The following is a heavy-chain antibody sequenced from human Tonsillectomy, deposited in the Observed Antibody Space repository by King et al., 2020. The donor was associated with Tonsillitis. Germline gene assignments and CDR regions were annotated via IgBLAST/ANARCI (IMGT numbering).Heavy chain of an antibody. Sequence: VQLVESGGGLVQPGGSLRLSCAASGFTFSSYWMTWVRQAPGKGLEWVANINQDGSEKYFVDSVRGRFTISRDNAKNSLYLQMDSLRAEDTAVYYCARGDRGAAGHLYDYYGMDVWGQGTTVIVSS. J-gene: IGHJ6*02. CDR3: ARGDRGAAGHLYDYYGMDV. V-gene: IGHV3-7*03. CDR2: INQDGSEK. D-gene: IGHD6-13*01. CDR1: GFTFSSYW.